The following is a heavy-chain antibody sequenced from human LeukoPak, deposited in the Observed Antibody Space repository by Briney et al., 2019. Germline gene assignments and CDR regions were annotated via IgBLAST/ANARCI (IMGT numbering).Heavy chain of an antibody. J-gene: IGHJ4*02. CDR2: IYPGDSET. Sequence: GESLKISCKGSGYSFTIYWIGWVRQMPGKGLEWMGIIYPGDSETRYSPSFQGQVTISADKSISTAYLQWSSLKASDTAMYYCARRSDPGYGDYDYWGQGTLVTVSS. CDR3: ARRSDPGYGDYDY. CDR1: GYSFTIYW. V-gene: IGHV5-51*01. D-gene: IGHD4-17*01.